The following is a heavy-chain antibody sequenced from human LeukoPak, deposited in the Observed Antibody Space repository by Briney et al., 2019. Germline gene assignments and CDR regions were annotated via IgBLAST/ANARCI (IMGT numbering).Heavy chain of an antibody. CDR1: GFTFSTYS. V-gene: IGHV3-21*01. D-gene: IGHD6-13*01. Sequence: KSGGSQRPSCVASGFTFSTYSMNWVRQAPGKGLEWVSSISSTSSYTFYADSVKGRCTISRDNAKNSLFLQMNSLRVEDTAVYYCARDTSAERGQQLANWGQGTLVTVSS. CDR2: ISSTSSYT. CDR3: ARDTSAERGQQLAN. J-gene: IGHJ4*02.